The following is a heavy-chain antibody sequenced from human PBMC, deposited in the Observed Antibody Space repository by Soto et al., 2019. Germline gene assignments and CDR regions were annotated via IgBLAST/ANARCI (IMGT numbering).Heavy chain of an antibody. J-gene: IGHJ4*02. CDR3: ARLPWGSYSITFDY. V-gene: IGHV4-39*01. CDR1: GGSISSSSYY. Sequence: SETLSLTCTVSGGSISSSSYYWGWIRQPPGKGLEWIGSIYYSGSTYYNPSLKSRVTISVDTSKNQFSLKLSSVTAADTAVYYCARLPWGSYSITFDYWGQGTLVTVSS. CDR2: IYYSGST. D-gene: IGHD1-26*01.